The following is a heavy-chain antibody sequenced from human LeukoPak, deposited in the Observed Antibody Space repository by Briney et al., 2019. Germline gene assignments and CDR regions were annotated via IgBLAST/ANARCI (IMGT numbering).Heavy chain of an antibody. V-gene: IGHV3-30*02. Sequence: PGGSLRLSCAVSGFTFSSYGIHWVRQAPGKGLEWVAFIRYDGSNKYYADSVKGRFTISRDNSKNTLYLQMNSLRAEDTAVYYCAKDRFAYYDILTGSPDYWGQETLVTVSS. D-gene: IGHD3-9*01. CDR1: GFTFSSYG. J-gene: IGHJ4*02. CDR2: IRYDGSNK. CDR3: AKDRFAYYDILTGSPDY.